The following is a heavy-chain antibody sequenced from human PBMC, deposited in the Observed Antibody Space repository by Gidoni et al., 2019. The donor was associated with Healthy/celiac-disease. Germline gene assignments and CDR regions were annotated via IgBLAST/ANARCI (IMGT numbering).Heavy chain of an antibody. V-gene: IGHV3-33*01. D-gene: IGHD6-19*01. CDR1: GFTFSSYG. Sequence: QVQLVESGGGVVQPGRSLRLPCAASGFTFSSYGMHWVRQAPVKGLEWVAVIWYDGSNKYYAYSVKGRFTISRDNAKNTLYLQMNSLRAEDTAVYYCARDKIAVADQGPEGMDVWGQGTTVTVSS. CDR2: IWYDGSNK. CDR3: ARDKIAVADQGPEGMDV. J-gene: IGHJ6*02.